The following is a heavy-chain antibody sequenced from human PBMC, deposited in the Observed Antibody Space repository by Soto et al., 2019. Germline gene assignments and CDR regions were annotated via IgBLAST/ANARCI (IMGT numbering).Heavy chain of an antibody. D-gene: IGHD3-10*01. CDR1: GGSISSGGYY. V-gene: IGHV4-31*03. CDR3: ARDQTYYGSGSYFNWFDP. CDR2: IYYSGST. Sequence: SETLSLTCSVSGGSISSGGYYWSWIRQHPGKGLEWIGYIYYSGSTYYNPSLKSRVTISVDTSKNQFSLKLSSVTAADTAVYYCARDQTYYGSGSYFNWFDPWGQGTLVTVSS. J-gene: IGHJ5*02.